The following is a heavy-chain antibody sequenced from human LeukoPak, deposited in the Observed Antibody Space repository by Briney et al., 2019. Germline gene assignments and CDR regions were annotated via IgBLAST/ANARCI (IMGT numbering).Heavy chain of an antibody. CDR3: ARDPIAAAGTSYFDY. CDR1: GFTFSSYS. D-gene: IGHD6-13*01. V-gene: IGHV3-21*01. J-gene: IGHJ4*02. CDR2: ISSSSSYI. Sequence: GGSLRLSCAASGFTFSSYSMNWVRRAPGKGLEWVSSISSSSSYIYYADSVKGRFTISRDNAKNSLYLQMNSLRAEDTAVYYCARDPIAAAGTSYFDYWGQGTLVTVSS.